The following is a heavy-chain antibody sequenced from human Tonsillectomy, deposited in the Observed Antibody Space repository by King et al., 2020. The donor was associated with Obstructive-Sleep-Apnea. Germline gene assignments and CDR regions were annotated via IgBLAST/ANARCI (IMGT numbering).Heavy chain of an antibody. CDR1: GFTFSDYY. Sequence: VQLVESGGGLVKPGGSLRLSCAASGFTFSDYYMSWIRQAPGKGLEWVSYISSSSSYTNYADSVKGRFTISGDNAKNSLYLQMNSLRAENTAVYYCARQVGATLFDYWGQGTLVTVSS. CDR3: ARQVGATLFDY. J-gene: IGHJ4*02. D-gene: IGHD1-26*01. CDR2: ISSSSSYT. V-gene: IGHV3-11*06.